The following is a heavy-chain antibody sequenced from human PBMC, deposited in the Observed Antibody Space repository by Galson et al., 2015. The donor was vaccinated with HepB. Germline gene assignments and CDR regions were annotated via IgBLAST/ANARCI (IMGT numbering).Heavy chain of an antibody. CDR1: GFTFSSYG. J-gene: IGHJ4*02. Sequence: SLRLSCAASGFTFSSYGMSWVRQAPGKGLEWVSAISGSGGSTYYADSVKGRFTISRDNSKNTLHLQMNSLRAEDTAVYYCAKAVQDSSGSYSHFDYWGQGTLVTVSS. V-gene: IGHV3-23*01. CDR3: AKAVQDSSGSYSHFDY. D-gene: IGHD3-22*01. CDR2: ISGSGGST.